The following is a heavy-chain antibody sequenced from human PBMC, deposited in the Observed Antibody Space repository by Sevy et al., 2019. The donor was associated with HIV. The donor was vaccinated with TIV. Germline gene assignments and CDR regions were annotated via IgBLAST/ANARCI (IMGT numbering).Heavy chain of an antibody. V-gene: IGHV1-46*01. CDR3: ARDSDNYDILTGYYPFDY. CDR1: GYTFTSYY. J-gene: IGHJ4*02. CDR2: INPSGGST. Sequence: ASVKVSCKASGYTFTSYYMHWVRQAPGQGLEWMGIINPSGGSTNYAQKFQGRVTMTRDTSTSTVYMELSSLGSEDTAVYYCARDSDNYDILTGYYPFDYWGQGTLVTVSS. D-gene: IGHD3-9*01.